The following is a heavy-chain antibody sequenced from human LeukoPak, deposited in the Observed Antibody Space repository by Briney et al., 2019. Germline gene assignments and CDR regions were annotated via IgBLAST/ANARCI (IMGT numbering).Heavy chain of an antibody. J-gene: IGHJ4*02. CDR1: GFTLTTYA. D-gene: IGHD4-17*01. Sequence: PGGSLRLSCAASGFTLTTYAMTWVRQAPGKGLEWVCGITASGPTTYYADSVKGRFTFSRDNSKNTLYLQMNSLRAEDTAVYYCAKDADDYVSYFDYWGQGTLVTVSS. CDR3: AKDADDYVSYFDY. CDR2: ITASGPTT. V-gene: IGHV3-23*01.